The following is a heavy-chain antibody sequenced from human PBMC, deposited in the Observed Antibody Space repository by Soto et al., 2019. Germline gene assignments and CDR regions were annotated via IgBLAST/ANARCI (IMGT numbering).Heavy chain of an antibody. CDR3: ARRGAVAVAGPGGLFDP. V-gene: IGHV4-39*01. J-gene: IGHJ5*02. D-gene: IGHD6-19*01. CDR1: GGSISSSSYY. CDR2: IYYSGST. Sequence: PSETLSLTCTVSGGSISSSSYYWGWIRQPPGKGLEWIGSIYYSGSTYYNPSLKSRVTISVDTSKNQFSLKPSSVTAADTAVYYCARRGAVAVAGPGGLFDPWGQGTLVTVSS.